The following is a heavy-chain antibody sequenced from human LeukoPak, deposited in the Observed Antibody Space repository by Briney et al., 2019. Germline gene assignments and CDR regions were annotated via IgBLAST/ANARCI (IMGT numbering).Heavy chain of an antibody. J-gene: IGHJ4*02. Sequence: PSETLSLTCTVSGDPISSGDYYWSWIRQPPGKGLEWIGYIYYSGSTYYNPSLKSRVTISVDTSKNQFSLKLSSVTAADTAVYYCARGRRYSLKTFDYWGQGTLVTVSS. D-gene: IGHD1-1*01. V-gene: IGHV4-30-4*08. CDR3: ARGRRYSLKTFDY. CDR2: IYYSGST. CDR1: GDPISSGDYY.